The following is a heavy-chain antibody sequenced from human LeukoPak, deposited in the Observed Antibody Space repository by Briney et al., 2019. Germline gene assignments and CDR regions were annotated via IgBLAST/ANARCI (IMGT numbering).Heavy chain of an antibody. CDR3: AREIRGYEGDGAYYYYYMDV. J-gene: IGHJ6*03. CDR2: INSGWKNT. V-gene: IGHV3-74*01. D-gene: IGHD5-12*01. CDR1: VFTFSSHW. Sequence: PGVSLRLSCAASVFTFSSHWMHWVRHAPGKGLVWVSRINSGWKNTIYADSVKGRFTISRDNAKNTLYLQMNSLRAEDTAVYYCAREIRGYEGDGAYYYYYMDVWGKGTTVTISS.